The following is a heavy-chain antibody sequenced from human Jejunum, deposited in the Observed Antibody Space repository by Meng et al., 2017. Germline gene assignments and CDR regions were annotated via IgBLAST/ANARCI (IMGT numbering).Heavy chain of an antibody. V-gene: IGHV4-34*01. CDR1: GGSFSGYY. J-gene: IGHJ4*02. Sequence: QVQLQQGGAGLLKPSEPLPLTCAVYGGSFSGYYCGWIRQAPGKGLEWIGDIDHSGSTNYNPSLKNRVTISVDTSRNQISLNLNSVTAADTAVYYCARGGDPRAYYFDYWGQGNLVTVSS. CDR2: IDHSGST. D-gene: IGHD3-10*01. CDR3: ARGGDPRAYYFDY.